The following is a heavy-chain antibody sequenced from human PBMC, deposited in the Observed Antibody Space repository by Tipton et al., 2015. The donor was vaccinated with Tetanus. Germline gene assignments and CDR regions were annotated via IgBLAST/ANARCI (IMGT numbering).Heavy chain of an antibody. CDR3: ARVPTNPLAVDRPTDY. Sequence: QLVQSGAEVKKPGASVKVSCKASGYTFNTFGVSWVRQAPGQGLEWIGWISVYNGNTNYGQNVQGRVTMTTDTPTSTAYMELRNLRSDDTAVYYCARVPTNPLAVDRPTDYWGQGTLVTVSS. CDR2: ISVYNGNT. V-gene: IGHV1-18*01. J-gene: IGHJ4*02. D-gene: IGHD6-19*01. CDR1: GYTFNTFG.